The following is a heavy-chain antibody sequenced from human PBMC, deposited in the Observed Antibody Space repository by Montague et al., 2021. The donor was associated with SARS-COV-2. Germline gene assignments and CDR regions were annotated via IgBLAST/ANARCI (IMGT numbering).Heavy chain of an antibody. J-gene: IGHJ4*01. CDR1: GFSFSAYP. V-gene: IGHV3-30*01. CDR3: ARTQWADILTGSGALQW. Sequence: SLRLSCAASGFSFSAYPMHWVRQAPGKGLESVAVLSFAGRYQYYADSVKGRFTISRDNSRNTLFLQMNDLRPEDTAVYYCARTQWADILTGSGALQWWGHGTLVTVSS. D-gene: IGHD3-9*01. CDR2: LSFAGRYQ.